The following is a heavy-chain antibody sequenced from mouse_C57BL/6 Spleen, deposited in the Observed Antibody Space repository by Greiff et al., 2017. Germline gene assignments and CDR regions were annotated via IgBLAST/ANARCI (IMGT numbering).Heavy chain of an antibody. CDR2: LDPSDSDT. J-gene: IGHJ4*01. Sequence: VQLQQPGAELVKPGASVKLSCKASGYTFTSYWMQWVKQRPGQGLEWIGELDPSDSDTNYNEKFKGKATLTVDTSSSTAYMQLSSLTSDYSAVYYCARCGCDLLAMDDWGQGTSVTVSS. D-gene: IGHD2-2*01. V-gene: IGHV1-50*01. CDR3: ARCGCDLLAMDD. CDR1: GYTFTSYW.